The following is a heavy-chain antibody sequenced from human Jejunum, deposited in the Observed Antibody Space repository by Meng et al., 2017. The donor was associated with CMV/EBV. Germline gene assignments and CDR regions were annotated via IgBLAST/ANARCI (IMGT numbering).Heavy chain of an antibody. J-gene: IGHJ4*02. CDR1: SISNGGYY. D-gene: IGHD4-23*01. V-gene: IGHV4-31*02. CDR2: IYYSGST. Sequence: SISNGGYYWTWIRQHPGKGLEWIAYIYYSGSTYYNPSLKSRVTMSVDTSKNQFSLKLSSVTAADTAVYYCAREPYGGKGFGYLDYWGQGTLVTVSS. CDR3: AREPYGGKGFGYLDY.